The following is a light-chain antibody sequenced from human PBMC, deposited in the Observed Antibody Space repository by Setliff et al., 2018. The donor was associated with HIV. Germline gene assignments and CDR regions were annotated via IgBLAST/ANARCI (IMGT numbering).Light chain of an antibody. CDR2: DVH. V-gene: IGLV2-14*03. Sequence: QSVLAQPASVSGSPGQSITISCTGTSSDIGGYNYVSWYQQHPGKAPKLMIYDVHKRPSGVSNRFSGSKSGNTASPTISGLQAEDEADYYCNSYRSGSTLEVFGTGTKVTV. CDR1: SSDIGGYNY. J-gene: IGLJ1*01. CDR3: NSYRSGSTLEV.